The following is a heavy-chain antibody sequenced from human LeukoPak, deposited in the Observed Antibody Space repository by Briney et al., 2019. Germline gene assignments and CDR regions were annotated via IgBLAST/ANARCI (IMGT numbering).Heavy chain of an antibody. V-gene: IGHV3-53*01. D-gene: IGHD3-10*01. CDR3: ARTITMVRGVISEGFDP. Sequence: GGSLRLSCAASGFTVSSNYMSWVRQAPGKGLEWVSVIYSGGSTYYADSVKGRFTISRDNSKNTLYLQMNSLRAEDTAVYYCARTITMVRGVISEGFDPWGQGTLVTVSS. J-gene: IGHJ5*02. CDR1: GFTVSSNY. CDR2: IYSGGST.